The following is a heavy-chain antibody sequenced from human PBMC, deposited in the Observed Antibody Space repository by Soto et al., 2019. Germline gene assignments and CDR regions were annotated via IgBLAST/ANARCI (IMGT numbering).Heavy chain of an antibody. D-gene: IGHD2-15*01. CDR2: FNNGGNT. J-gene: IGHJ6*03. V-gene: IGHV3-66*01. CDR1: GFTVSSKY. CDR3: ARAVVYCGGGRCYGVPMDV. Sequence: EVHLVESGGGVVQPGGSLRLSCAASGFTVSSKYMSWVRQPPGKGPEWVALFNNGGNTYYAESVKGRFTISRDRSKSKLDIQLTGLRAEDTSVYYCARAVVYCGGGRCYGVPMDVWGKGTTVIVSS.